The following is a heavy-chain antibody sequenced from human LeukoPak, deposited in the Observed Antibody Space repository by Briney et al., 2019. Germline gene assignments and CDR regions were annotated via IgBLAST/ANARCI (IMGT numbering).Heavy chain of an antibody. V-gene: IGHV3-23*01. J-gene: IGHJ5*02. CDR1: GFTFSSYA. D-gene: IGHD6-19*01. CDR2: ISGSGDST. Sequence: GGSLRLSCAASGFTFSSYAMSWVRQAPGKGLEWVSAISGSGDSTYYADSVKGRFTISRDNSKNTLYLQMNSLRAEDTAVYYCALTIAVSPSWFDPWGQGTLVTVSS. CDR3: ALTIAVSPSWFDP.